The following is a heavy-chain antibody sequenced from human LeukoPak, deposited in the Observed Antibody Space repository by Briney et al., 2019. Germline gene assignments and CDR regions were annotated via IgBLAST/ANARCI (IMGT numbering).Heavy chain of an antibody. Sequence: GASVKVSCKASGHIFTAYYMFWVRQAPGQGLEWMGWINPNSGGTNYAPKFQGRVTMTRDTSISTAYMELSGLTSDDTAVYFCATYYSDTSARDWGQGTLVIVSS. D-gene: IGHD3-22*01. CDR2: INPNSGGT. V-gene: IGHV1-2*02. CDR3: ATYYSDTSARD. CDR1: GHIFTAYY. J-gene: IGHJ4*02.